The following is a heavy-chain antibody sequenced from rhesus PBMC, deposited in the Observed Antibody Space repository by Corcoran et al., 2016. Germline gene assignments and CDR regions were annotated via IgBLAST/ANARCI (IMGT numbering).Heavy chain of an antibody. V-gene: IGHV4-147*01. CDR3: ARAVVRWYFDI. CDR2: IYGGSGST. CDR1: CGSLSRNY. Sequence: QVQLQESGPGLVKPSETLSLTCAVSCGSLSRNYWSWSRQSPGKGLEGIGDIYGGSGSTSYNPSLKSRVTISTDTSKNQFAPKLSSVTAADTAVYYCARAVVRWYFDIWGPGTPITISS. D-gene: IGHD2-21*01. J-gene: IGHJ2*01.